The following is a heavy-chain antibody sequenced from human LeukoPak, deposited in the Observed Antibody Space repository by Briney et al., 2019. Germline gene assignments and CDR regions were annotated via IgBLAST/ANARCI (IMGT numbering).Heavy chain of an antibody. CDR3: ARCGYCSRTSCYAVDYFDY. Sequence: PSETLSLTCAASGFTISSYYWSWIRQPPGKGLEWIGRIYTNGGTNYNPSLESGVTISVDKSKNQFSLKLRSVTAADTAVYYCARCGYCSRTSCYAVDYFDYWGQGTLVTVSS. CDR1: GFTISSYY. V-gene: IGHV4-4*07. J-gene: IGHJ4*01. D-gene: IGHD2-2*01. CDR2: IYTNGGT.